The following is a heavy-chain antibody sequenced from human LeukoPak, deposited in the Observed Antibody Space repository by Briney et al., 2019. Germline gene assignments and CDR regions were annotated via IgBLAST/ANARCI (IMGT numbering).Heavy chain of an antibody. CDR2: ISGSGGST. V-gene: IGHV3-23*01. CDR3: ARKNGLDY. CDR1: GFTFSSYG. Sequence: GGSLRLSCAASGFTFSSYGMSWVRQAPGKGLEWVSAISGSGGSTYYADSVKGRSTISRDNAKNSLYLQMNSLRAEDTAVYYCARKNGLDYWGQGTLVTVSS. J-gene: IGHJ4*02.